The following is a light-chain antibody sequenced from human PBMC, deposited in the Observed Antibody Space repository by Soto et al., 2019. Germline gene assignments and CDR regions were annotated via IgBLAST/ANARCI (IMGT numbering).Light chain of an antibody. CDR3: QQYGSSRWT. Sequence: EIVLTQSPGTLSLSPGERATLSCRASQSVSSSYLAWYQQNRGQAPRLLIYGASSRATGIPDRFSGSGSGTDFTLTISRLEPEDFVVYYCQQYGSSRWTFGQGTKVDIK. CDR1: QSVSSSY. CDR2: GAS. J-gene: IGKJ1*01. V-gene: IGKV3-20*01.